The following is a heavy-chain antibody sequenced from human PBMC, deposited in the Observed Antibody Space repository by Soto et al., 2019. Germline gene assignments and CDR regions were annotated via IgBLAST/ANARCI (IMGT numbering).Heavy chain of an antibody. CDR2: ISSRSGNI. V-gene: IGHV3-21*01. J-gene: IGHJ4*02. CDR1: GFTFNIYS. Sequence: PGGSLRLSCAASGFTFNIYSMNWVRQAPGKGLEWVSSISSRSGNIDYADSVKGRFTISRDNANNSLYLQMNNLSADDTAVYYCARDTKMLAPLIYMDHWGRGTLVTVSS. D-gene: IGHD3-22*01. CDR3: ARDTKMLAPLIYMDH.